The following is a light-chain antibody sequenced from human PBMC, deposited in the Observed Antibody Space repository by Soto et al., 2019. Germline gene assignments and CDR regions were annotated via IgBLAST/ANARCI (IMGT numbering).Light chain of an antibody. CDR2: GTH. V-gene: IGLV1-40*01. CDR1: SSNIGAVYD. J-gene: IGLJ1*01. Sequence: QSVLTQPPSVSGAPGQTVTISCTGSSSNIGAVYDVHWYQQLPGTAPKLLIYGTHNRPSGVPDRFSASKSGTSASLAITGLQAEDEADYYCQSYDSSLRGYVFGTGTKLTVL. CDR3: QSYDSSLRGYV.